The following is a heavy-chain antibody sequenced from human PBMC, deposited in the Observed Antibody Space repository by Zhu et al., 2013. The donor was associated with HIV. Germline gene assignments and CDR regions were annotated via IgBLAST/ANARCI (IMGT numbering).Heavy chain of an antibody. CDR3: ARMDKGSCSAMACPDWFDP. Sequence: QVQLVQSGTEVKRPGASVKVSCKASGYTFTNYDINWVRQAPGQGLEWMGWIIPMFTITNYAQKFQGRVTITADESTSTAYMELSSLRSDDTAVYYCARMDKGSCSAMACPDWFDPWGQGTLVTVSS. D-gene: IGHD2-15*01. CDR2: IIPMFTIT. CDR1: GYTFTNYD. J-gene: IGHJ5*02. V-gene: IGHV1-69*01.